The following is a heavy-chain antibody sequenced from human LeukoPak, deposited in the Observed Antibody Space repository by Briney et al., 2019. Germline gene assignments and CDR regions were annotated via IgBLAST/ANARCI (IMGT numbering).Heavy chain of an antibody. V-gene: IGHV3-21*01. CDR2: ISSSSSYI. CDR1: GFTFSSYS. CDR3: ARSGPWIQQKRNYYYYGMDV. Sequence: GGSLRLSCAASGFTFSSYSMNWVRQAPGKGLEWVSSISSSSSYIYYADSVKGRFTISRDNAKNSLYLQMNSLRAEDTAVYYCARSGPWIQQKRNYYYYGMDVWGQGTTVTVSS. J-gene: IGHJ6*02. D-gene: IGHD5-18*01.